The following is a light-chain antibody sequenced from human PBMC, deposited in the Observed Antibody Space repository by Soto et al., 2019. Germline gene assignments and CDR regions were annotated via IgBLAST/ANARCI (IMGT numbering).Light chain of an antibody. V-gene: IGKV1-5*01. Sequence: DIQMTQSPSTLSASVGDRATITCRASHSISSWLAWYQQKPGNAPKLLIYDPSSLESGVPSRFSGSGTGTKFTLTISRLQPDYFPTHYRQHYHRHCTFPQQTK. CDR2: DPS. CDR3: QHYHRHCT. J-gene: IGKJ1*01. CDR1: HSISSW.